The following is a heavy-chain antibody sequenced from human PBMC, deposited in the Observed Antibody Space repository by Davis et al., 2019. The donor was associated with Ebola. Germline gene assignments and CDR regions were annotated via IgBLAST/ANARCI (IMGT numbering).Heavy chain of an antibody. Sequence: GESLKISCAASGFTFSSYSMNWVRQAGKGLEWVSSISSSSSYIYYADSVKGRFTISRDNAKNSLYLQMNSLRAEDTAVYYCAREGVVVPAAIPEWGWFDPWGQGTLVTVSS. D-gene: IGHD2-2*02. CDR2: ISSSSSYI. CDR3: AREGVVVPAAIPEWGWFDP. V-gene: IGHV3-21*01. CDR1: GFTFSSYS. J-gene: IGHJ5*02.